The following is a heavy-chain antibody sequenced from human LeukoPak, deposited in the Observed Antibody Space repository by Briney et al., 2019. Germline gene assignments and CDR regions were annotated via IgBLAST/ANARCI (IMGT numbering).Heavy chain of an antibody. CDR1: GYTFTGYY. V-gene: IGHV1-2*02. D-gene: IGHD4-17*01. CDR2: INPNSGGT. CDR3: ARDDQRMTTVTRPYYYYGMDV. Sequence: GSVKVSCKASGYTFTGYYMHWVRQAPGQGLEWMGWINPNSGGTNYAQKFQGRVTMTRDTSISTAYMELSSLRAEDTAVYYCARDDQRMTTVTRPYYYYGMDVWGQGTTVTVSS. J-gene: IGHJ6*02.